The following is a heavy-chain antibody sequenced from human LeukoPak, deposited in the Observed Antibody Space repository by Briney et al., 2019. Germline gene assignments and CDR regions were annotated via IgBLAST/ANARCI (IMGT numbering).Heavy chain of an antibody. D-gene: IGHD3-10*01. CDR1: GGSFSSSSHY. J-gene: IGHJ5*02. V-gene: IGHV4-39*07. CDR3: ARERRYYGSGTLWFDP. CDR2: IYYSGST. Sequence: SETLSLTCTVSGGSFSSSSHYWGWIRQPPGKGLEWIGSIYYSGSTYYNPSLKSRVTISVDTSKNQFSLKLSSVTAADTAVYYCARERRYYGSGTLWFDPWGQGTLVTVSS.